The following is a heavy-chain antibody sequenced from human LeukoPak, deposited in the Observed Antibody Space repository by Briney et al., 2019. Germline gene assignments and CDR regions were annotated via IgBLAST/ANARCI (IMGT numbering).Heavy chain of an antibody. Sequence: ASVKVSCKASGYTFTSYDINWVRQATGQGLEWMGWMNPNSGNTGYAQKFQGRVTITTDTSISTAYMDLSSLRSDDTAVYYCVRETFDSWGQGTLVTVSS. CDR3: VRETFDS. CDR1: GYTFTSYD. CDR2: MNPNSGNT. J-gene: IGHJ4*02. V-gene: IGHV1-8*03.